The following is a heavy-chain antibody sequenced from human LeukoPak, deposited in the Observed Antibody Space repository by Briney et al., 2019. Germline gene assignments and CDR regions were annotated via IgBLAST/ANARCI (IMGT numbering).Heavy chain of an antibody. Sequence: GESLKISCKGSGDTFSTFWIGWVRQMPGKGLEWMGIIYPGDSETRYSPSFQGQVTISADKSISTAYLQWSSLKASDTAMYFCARQRYSYGSFDHWGQGTLVTVSS. D-gene: IGHD5-18*01. CDR2: IYPGDSET. J-gene: IGHJ4*02. V-gene: IGHV5-51*01. CDR3: ARQRYSYGSFDH. CDR1: GDTFSTFW.